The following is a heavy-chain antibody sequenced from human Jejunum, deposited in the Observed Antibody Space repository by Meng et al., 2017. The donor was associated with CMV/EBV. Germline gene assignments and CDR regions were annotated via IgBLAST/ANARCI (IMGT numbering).Heavy chain of an antibody. Sequence: FTLRRSGVQWERQARGQRTEWIGWIVADGDNTEYAPQFQERVTITRDMSTSTAYMELSSLRAEDTAIYYCATVYDSFYHLSGLDVWGQGTTVTVSS. CDR2: IVADGDNT. CDR3: ATVYDSFYHLSGLDV. J-gene: IGHJ6*02. CDR1: FTLRRSG. V-gene: IGHV1-58*01. D-gene: IGHD5/OR15-5a*01.